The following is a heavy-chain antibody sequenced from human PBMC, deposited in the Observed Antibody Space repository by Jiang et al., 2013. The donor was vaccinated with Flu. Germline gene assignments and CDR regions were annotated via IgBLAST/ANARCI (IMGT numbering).Heavy chain of an antibody. J-gene: IGHJ6*02. V-gene: IGHV6-1*01. CDR2: STTGPSGVV. CDR3: ARDYNYAMDV. D-gene: IGHD5-24*01. Sequence: LEWAGKDSTTGPSGVVIMLVSVKSRMTINADTSKNQFSLQLNSVTPEDTAVYYCARDYNYAMDVWGQGTTVTGLL.